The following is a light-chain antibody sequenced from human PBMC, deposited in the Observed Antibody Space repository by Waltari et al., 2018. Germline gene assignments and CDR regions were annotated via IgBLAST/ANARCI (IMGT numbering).Light chain of an antibody. CDR3: HHHFRLPAT. CDR1: QNIGHY. J-gene: IGKJ1*01. V-gene: IGKV3-20*01. CDR2: SSS. Sequence: IVLTKSPGTLSLSPGGRATLSCRASQNIGHYLDWYQQKPGQAPRLLIYSSSSRAAAIPYMFSGSVSGADFSLPITRLEPDYFAVYYCHHHFRLPATFGQGTKV.